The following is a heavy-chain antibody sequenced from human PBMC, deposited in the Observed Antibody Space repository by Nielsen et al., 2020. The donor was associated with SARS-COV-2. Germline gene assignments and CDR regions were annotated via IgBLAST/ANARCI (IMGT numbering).Heavy chain of an antibody. CDR2: IRTGSRTM. Sequence: GESLKISCAASGFSFSDFGMTWVRQAPGKGLEWVSSIRTGSRTMYYADSVKGRFTISRDDAKNSLYLQMNSLRSEDTALYYCTRGFYSQSDYWGQGTLVTVSS. V-gene: IGHV3-21*01. D-gene: IGHD2-15*01. CDR1: GFSFSDFG. CDR3: TRGFYSQSDY. J-gene: IGHJ4*02.